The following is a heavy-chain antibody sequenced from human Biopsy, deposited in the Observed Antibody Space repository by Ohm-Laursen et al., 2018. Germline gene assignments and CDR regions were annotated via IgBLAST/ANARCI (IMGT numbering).Heavy chain of an antibody. CDR1: GFRFDVYA. D-gene: IGHD6-19*01. V-gene: IGHV3-9*01. J-gene: IGHJ4*02. CDR3: VKSAYSSGFWEASDY. Sequence: SLRLSCAAAGFRFDVYAMRWVRQAPGKGLGWVSGISWSSGTIGYADSVKGRFTVSRDNAKNSLFLQMNSLRVEDTALYYCVKSAYSSGFWEASDYWGQGTLVTVSS. CDR2: ISWSSGTI.